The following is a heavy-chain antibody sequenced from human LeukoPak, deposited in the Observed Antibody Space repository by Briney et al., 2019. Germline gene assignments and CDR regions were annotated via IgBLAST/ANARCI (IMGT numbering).Heavy chain of an antibody. D-gene: IGHD3-22*01. Sequence: SETLSLTCTVSGGSISSSSYYWGWIRQPPGKGLEWIGSIYYSGSTYYNPSLKSRVTISVDTSKNQFSLKLSSVTAADTAVYYCARHYDSSGYWYYFDYWGQGTLVTVSS. CDR2: IYYSGST. CDR3: ARHYDSSGYWYYFDY. J-gene: IGHJ4*02. V-gene: IGHV4-39*01. CDR1: GGSISSSSYY.